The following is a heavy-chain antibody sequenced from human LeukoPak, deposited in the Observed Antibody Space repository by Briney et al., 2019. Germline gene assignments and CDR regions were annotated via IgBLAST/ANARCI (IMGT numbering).Heavy chain of an antibody. V-gene: IGHV1-58*01. CDR3: AADRLDIVAVEGIY. Sequence: SVKVSCKASGFTFTSSAVQWVRRARGQRLEWIGWIVVGSGNTNYAQKFQERVTITRDMSTSTAYMELSSLRSEDTAAYYCAADRLDIVAVEGIYWGQGTLVAVSS. CDR2: IVVGSGNT. J-gene: IGHJ4*02. D-gene: IGHD5-12*01. CDR1: GFTFTSSA.